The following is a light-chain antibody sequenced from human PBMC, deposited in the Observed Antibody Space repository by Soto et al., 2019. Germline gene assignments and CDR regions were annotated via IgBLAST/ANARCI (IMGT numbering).Light chain of an antibody. CDR2: RTS. V-gene: IGLV7-43*01. CDR1: TGAVTSDYY. J-gene: IGLJ3*02. CDR3: VLLYGGAWV. Sequence: QAVVTQEPSLTVSPGWTVTLTCALTTGAVTSDYYPNWFQRKPGQALRTLIYRTSTQHSWTPARFSGSLLGGKAALTRSGVQPEDEADYYCVLLYGGAWVFGGGTKLTVL.